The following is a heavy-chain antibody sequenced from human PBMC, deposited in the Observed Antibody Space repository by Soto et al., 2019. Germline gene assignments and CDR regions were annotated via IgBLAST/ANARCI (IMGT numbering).Heavy chain of an antibody. Sequence: QVQLQESGPGLVKTSETLSLTCTVSGGSISSYFWSWIRQPPGKGLEWIGYIYNSGSTNYNPSLKSRVTISVDTSKNQFSLKVTSVTTADTAVYYCARGAAAAGTGLAPRFYHGMDVWGQGTTVTVSS. V-gene: IGHV4-59*01. J-gene: IGHJ6*02. CDR3: ARGAAAAGTGLAPRFYHGMDV. CDR2: IYNSGST. CDR1: GGSISSYF. D-gene: IGHD6-13*01.